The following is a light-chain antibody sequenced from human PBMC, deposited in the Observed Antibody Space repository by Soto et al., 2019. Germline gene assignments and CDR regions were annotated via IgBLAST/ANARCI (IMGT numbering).Light chain of an antibody. V-gene: IGKV4-1*01. J-gene: IGKJ4*01. Sequence: DIVMTQSPDSLAVSLGERATVNCKSTQSLLYSSNNKNYLAWYQQKPGQPPKLLIDWASTRESGVPDRFSGSGSGTDFTLTITSLQAEDVAFYYCQQYYSSPLTFGGGTKVEIK. CDR3: QQYYSSPLT. CDR2: WAS. CDR1: QSLLYSSNNKNY.